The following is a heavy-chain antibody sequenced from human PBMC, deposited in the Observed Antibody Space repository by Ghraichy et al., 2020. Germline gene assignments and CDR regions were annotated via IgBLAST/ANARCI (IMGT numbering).Heavy chain of an antibody. CDR3: ASRYCSSTSCYLYSYHYMDV. CDR2: IKQDGSEK. CDR1: GFTFSSYW. V-gene: IGHV3-7*01. J-gene: IGHJ6*03. D-gene: IGHD2-2*01. Sequence: GGSLRLSGVGSGFTFSSYWMTWVRQAPGKGLEWVANIKQDGSEKYYVDSVKGRFTISRDNAKNSLYLQMNSLRAEDTAVYYCASRYCSSTSCYLYSYHYMDVWGKGTTVTVSS.